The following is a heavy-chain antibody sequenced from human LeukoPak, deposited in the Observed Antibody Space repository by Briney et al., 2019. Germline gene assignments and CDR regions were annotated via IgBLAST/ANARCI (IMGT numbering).Heavy chain of an antibody. V-gene: IGHV4-34*01. D-gene: IGHD3-10*01. Sequence: SETLSLTCTVYGGSFSGYYWSWIRQPPGKGLEWIGEINHSGSTNYNPSLKSRVSISVDTSKNQFSLKLSSVTAADTAVYYCVRRCRWFGFYWGQGTLVTVSS. CDR2: INHSGST. CDR1: GGSFSGYY. J-gene: IGHJ4*02. CDR3: VRRCRWFGFY.